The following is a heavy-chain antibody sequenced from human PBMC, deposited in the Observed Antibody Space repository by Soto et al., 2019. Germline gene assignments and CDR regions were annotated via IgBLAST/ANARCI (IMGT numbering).Heavy chain of an antibody. Sequence: SETLSLTCSVSGVTMSYGGYSWSWIRQSPGKGLEWLGYISHLETTYYKPSLKSRVTISLDTSESQFSLQLTSVTAADTAVYYCATELSGYRYGPGEVYWGQGILVTVSS. J-gene: IGHJ4*02. CDR3: ATELSGYRYGPGEVY. V-gene: IGHV4-30-2*05. CDR2: ISHLETT. D-gene: IGHD5-18*01. CDR1: GVTMSYGGYS.